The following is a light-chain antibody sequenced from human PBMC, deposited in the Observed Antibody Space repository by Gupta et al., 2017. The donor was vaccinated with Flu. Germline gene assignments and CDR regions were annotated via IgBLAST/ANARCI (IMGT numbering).Light chain of an antibody. CDR2: DS. CDR3: QAWDRDTDYV. V-gene: IGLV3-1*01. J-gene: IGLJ1*01. Sequence: DSKRPSGIPERFSGSSSGNTATLPITGTQAVDEADYYCQAWDRDTDYVLGAGTKVTVL.